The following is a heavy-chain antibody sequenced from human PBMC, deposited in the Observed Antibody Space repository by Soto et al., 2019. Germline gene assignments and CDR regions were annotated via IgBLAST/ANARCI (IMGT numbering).Heavy chain of an antibody. CDR2: ISGFNGKT. CDR1: GYSFTSYG. J-gene: IGHJ4*02. D-gene: IGHD3-22*01. V-gene: IGHV1-18*01. Sequence: QVQLVQSGAEVKKPGASVKVSCKASGYSFTSYGVSWVRQAPGQGLEWMGWISGFNGKTNHAQKVQGRVIMTTDTSTSTAYMELRSLRSDDTAVYYCARSPQHYYDSSGTTDYWGQGTLVTVSS. CDR3: ARSPQHYYDSSGTTDY.